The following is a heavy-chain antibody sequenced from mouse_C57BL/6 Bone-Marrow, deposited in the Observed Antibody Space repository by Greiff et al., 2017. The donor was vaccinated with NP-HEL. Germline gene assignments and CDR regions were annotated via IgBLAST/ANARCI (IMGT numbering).Heavy chain of an antibody. CDR3: ARLALYYYAMDY. D-gene: IGHD6-1*01. J-gene: IGHJ4*01. CDR1: GYAFTNYL. V-gene: IGHV1-54*01. Sequence: VKLKQSGAELVRPGTSVKVSCKASGYAFTNYLIEWVKQRPGQGLEWIGVINPGSGGTNYNEKFKGKATLTADKSSSTAYMQLSSLTSEDSAVYFCARLALYYYAMDYWGQGTSVTVSS. CDR2: INPGSGGT.